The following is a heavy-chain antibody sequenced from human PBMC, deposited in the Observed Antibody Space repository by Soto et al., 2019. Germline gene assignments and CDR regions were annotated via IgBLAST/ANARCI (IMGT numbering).Heavy chain of an antibody. Sequence: EVQLVESGGGLVQPGGSLRLSCAASGFTFSSYWMSWVRQAPGKGLEWVANIKQDGSEKYYVDSVKGRFTISRDNAKNSRYLQMKSLRAEDTAVYYCARDFPGEGGDYVGDAFEILGQGTMVTVSS. J-gene: IGHJ3*02. V-gene: IGHV3-7*01. CDR1: GFTFSSYW. CDR3: ARDFPGEGGDYVGDAFEI. CDR2: IKQDGSEK. D-gene: IGHD4-17*01.